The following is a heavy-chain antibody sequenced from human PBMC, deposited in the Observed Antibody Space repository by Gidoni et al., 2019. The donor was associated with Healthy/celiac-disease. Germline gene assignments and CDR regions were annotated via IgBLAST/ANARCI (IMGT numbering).Heavy chain of an antibody. CDR2: ISGSGGST. Sequence: EVQLLESGGGLVQPGGSLRLSCAASGFTFSSYAMGWVRQAPGKGLEWVSAISGSGGSTYYADSVKGRFTISRDNSKNTLYLQMNSLRAEDTAVYYCAKDLWRDFWSGWPLLPYWGQGTLVTVSS. V-gene: IGHV3-23*01. J-gene: IGHJ4*02. D-gene: IGHD3-3*01. CDR1: GFTFSSYA. CDR3: AKDLWRDFWSGWPLLPY.